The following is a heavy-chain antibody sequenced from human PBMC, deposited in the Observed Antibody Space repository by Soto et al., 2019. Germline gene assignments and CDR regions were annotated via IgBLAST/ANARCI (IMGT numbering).Heavy chain of an antibody. J-gene: IGHJ4*02. CDR3: AKPRGGRFLEWLLPFDY. D-gene: IGHD3-3*01. CDR1: GFTFSSYG. Sequence: GWSLRLSCAASGFTFSSYGMHWVRQAPGKGLEWVAVISYDGSNKYYADSVKGRFTISRDNSKNTLYLQMNSLRAEDTAVYYCAKPRGGRFLEWLLPFDYWGQGTLVTVSS. CDR2: ISYDGSNK. V-gene: IGHV3-30*18.